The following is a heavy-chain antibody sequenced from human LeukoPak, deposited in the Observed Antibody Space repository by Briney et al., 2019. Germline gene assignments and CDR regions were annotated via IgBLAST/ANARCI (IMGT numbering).Heavy chain of an antibody. CDR1: GFTFSSFG. Sequence: GGTLRLSCAASGFTFSSFGMSWVRQAPGKGLEWVSAISGSGGSTYYADSVKGRFTISRDNAKNSLYLQMNSLRAEDTAVYYCAELGITMIGGVWGKGTTVTISS. CDR2: ISGSGGST. CDR3: AELGITMIGGV. D-gene: IGHD3-10*02. V-gene: IGHV3-23*01. J-gene: IGHJ6*04.